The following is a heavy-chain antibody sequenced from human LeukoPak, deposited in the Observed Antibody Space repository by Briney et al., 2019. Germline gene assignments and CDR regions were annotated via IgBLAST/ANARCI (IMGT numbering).Heavy chain of an antibody. CDR3: ASARGYSSEYK. D-gene: IGHD6-19*01. V-gene: IGHV3-23*01. J-gene: IGHJ4*02. CDR2: IFGTTDST. Sequence: GGSLRLSCAASGFTFNNYDMSWVRQAPGKGLEWVSTIFGTTDSTSYADSVKGWFTISRDNSKNTLYLRMNSLRAEDTALYYCASARGYSSEYKWGQGTLVTVSS. CDR1: GFTFNNYD.